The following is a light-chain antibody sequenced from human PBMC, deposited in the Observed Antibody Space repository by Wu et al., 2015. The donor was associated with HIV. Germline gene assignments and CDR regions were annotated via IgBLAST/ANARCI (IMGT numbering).Light chain of an antibody. CDR1: QSVIDNY. CDR3: QQYGSSPWT. Sequence: EIVMTQSPATLSVSPGERATLSCRTSQSVIDNYLAWYQQKPGQAPRLLIYETFKRATGIPDRFSGSGSGTDFTLIISRLEPEDFALYSCQQYGSSPWTFGQGTQVEIK. J-gene: IGKJ1*01. CDR2: ETF. V-gene: IGKV3-20*01.